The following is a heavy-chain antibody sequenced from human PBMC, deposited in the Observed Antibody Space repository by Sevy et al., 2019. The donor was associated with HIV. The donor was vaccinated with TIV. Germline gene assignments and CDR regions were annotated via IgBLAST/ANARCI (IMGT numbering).Heavy chain of an antibody. CDR3: TKMMDDSSGFHLDY. CDR1: GFTFRRYW. J-gene: IGHJ4*02. Sequence: GGCLRLSCAASGFTFRRYWMSWVRQAPGKGLEWVANIKHEGSEKYYVDSVKGRFTMSRDNAKNSLYLQMNSLRAEDTAVYYCTKMMDDSSGFHLDYWGQGTLVTVSS. D-gene: IGHD3-22*01. V-gene: IGHV3-7*01. CDR2: IKHEGSEK.